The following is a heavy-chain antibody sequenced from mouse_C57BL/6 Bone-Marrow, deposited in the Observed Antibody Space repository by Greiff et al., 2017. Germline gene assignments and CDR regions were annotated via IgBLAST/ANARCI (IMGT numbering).Heavy chain of an antibody. V-gene: IGHV1-82*01. Sequence: VQLQESGPELVKPGASVKISCKASGYAFSSSWMNWVKQRPGKGLEWIGRIYPGDGDTNYNGKFKGKATLTADKSSSTAYMQLSSLTSEDSAVYFCARWGYGSSSLFDYWGQGTTLTVSS. CDR1: GYAFSSSW. J-gene: IGHJ2*01. CDR3: ARWGYGSSSLFDY. D-gene: IGHD1-1*01. CDR2: IYPGDGDT.